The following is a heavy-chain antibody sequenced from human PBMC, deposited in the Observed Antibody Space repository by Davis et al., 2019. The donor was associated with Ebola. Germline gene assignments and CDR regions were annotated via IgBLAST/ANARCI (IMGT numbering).Heavy chain of an antibody. Sequence: SLKISCAASGFTFDDYAMHWVRQAPGKGLEWVSGISWNSGSIGYADSVKGRFTISRDHTKNLLYLQMMSLRAEDTAVYRHWNLEPSLDYWGQGSLVTVSS. V-gene: IGHV3-9*01. CDR3: WNLEPSLDY. J-gene: IGHJ4*02. D-gene: IGHD1-1*01. CDR2: ISWNSGSI. CDR1: GFTFDDYA.